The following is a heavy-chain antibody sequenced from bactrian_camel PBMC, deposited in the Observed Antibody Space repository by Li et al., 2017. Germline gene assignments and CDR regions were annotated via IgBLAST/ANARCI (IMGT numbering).Heavy chain of an antibody. CDR1: TGQKSYC. CDR3: AADLGWCGSRPLQREFRN. Sequence: HVQLVESGGGSEQTGGSLKLSCALSWTGQKSYCMGWFRQVPGKERQGVATIDSDGEVTYVDSVKGRFTISEDSAGNTLSLQMNSLKAEDTAVYYCAADLGWCGSRPLQREFRNWGQGTQVTVS. CDR2: IDSDGEV. V-gene: IGHV3S55*01. D-gene: IGHD2*01. J-gene: IGHJ4*01.